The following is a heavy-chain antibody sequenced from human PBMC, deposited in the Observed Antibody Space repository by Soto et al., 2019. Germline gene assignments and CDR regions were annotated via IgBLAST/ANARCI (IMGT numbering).Heavy chain of an antibody. J-gene: IGHJ4*02. D-gene: IGHD6-13*01. Sequence: QTGGSLRLSCAASGFTFSSYWMSWVRQAPGKGLEWVANIQQDGGDENYVDSVKGRFTISRDNAKNSLYLQMKSLRVEDTAVYYCVRDRRSSWPTFDSWGQGILVTVSS. CDR2: IQQDGGDE. CDR1: GFTFSSYW. V-gene: IGHV3-7*01. CDR3: VRDRRSSWPTFDS.